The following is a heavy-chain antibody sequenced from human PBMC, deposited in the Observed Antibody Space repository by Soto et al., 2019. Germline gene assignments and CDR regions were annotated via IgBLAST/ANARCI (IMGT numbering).Heavy chain of an antibody. CDR1: GFPCSDYY. V-gene: IGHV3-21*04. J-gene: IGHJ4*02. CDR2: ISRSGANI. Sequence: GVSMRLSCARSGFPCSDYYMVWVRQAPGKGLEWVSSISRSGANIYYADSVKGRFTSSRDNARNSLYLQMNSLRAEDTARYFCARGINRSGAYWGQGTKVTVSS. D-gene: IGHD3-10*01. CDR3: ARGINRSGAY.